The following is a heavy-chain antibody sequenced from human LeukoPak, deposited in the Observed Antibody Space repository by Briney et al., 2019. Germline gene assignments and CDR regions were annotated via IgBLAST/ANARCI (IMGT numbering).Heavy chain of an antibody. CDR2: IYYSGTT. CDR3: ARFWYQLLAGWFDP. D-gene: IGHD2-2*01. CDR1: GGSISSGDYY. Sequence: PSQTLSLTCTVSGGSISSGDYYWSWIRQPPERVLWWNGYIYYSGTTYYNPSLKSRVTISVDTSKNQFSLKLSPVTAADTAVYYCARFWYQLLAGWFDPWGQGTLVTVSS. V-gene: IGHV4-30-4*08. J-gene: IGHJ5*02.